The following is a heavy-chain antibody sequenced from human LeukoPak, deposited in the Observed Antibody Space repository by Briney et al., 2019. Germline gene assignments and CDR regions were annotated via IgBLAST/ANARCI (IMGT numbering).Heavy chain of an antibody. V-gene: IGHV1-18*01. Sequence: ASVKVSCMASGYTFTSYDINWVRQATGQGLEWMGWISAYNGNTNYAQKLKGRVTITTDTSTSTAYMELRSLRSDDTAVYYCAREYSGYDPAPIQYWFDPWGQGTLVTVSS. D-gene: IGHD5-12*01. CDR3: AREYSGYDPAPIQYWFDP. CDR2: ISAYNGNT. J-gene: IGHJ5*02. CDR1: GYTFTSYD.